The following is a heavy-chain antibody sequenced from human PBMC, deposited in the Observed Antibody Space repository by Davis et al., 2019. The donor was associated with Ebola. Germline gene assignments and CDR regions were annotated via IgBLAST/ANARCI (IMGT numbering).Heavy chain of an antibody. CDR3: ARDHIWAFDY. D-gene: IGHD3-16*01. V-gene: IGHV3-33*01. CDR2: IWYDGSNK. CDR1: GFTFSSYG. J-gene: IGHJ4*02. Sequence: PGGSLRLSCAASGFTFSSYGMHWVRQAPGKGLEWVAVIWYDGSNKYYADSVKGRFTISRDNAKNSLYLQMNSLRDEDTAVYYCARDHIWAFDYWGQGTLVTVSS.